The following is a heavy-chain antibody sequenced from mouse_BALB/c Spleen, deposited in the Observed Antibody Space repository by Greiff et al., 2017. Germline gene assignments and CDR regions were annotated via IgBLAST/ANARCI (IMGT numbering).Heavy chain of an antibody. CDR1: GFSLTSYG. V-gene: IGHV2-9*02. D-gene: IGHD2-4*01. CDR2: IWAGGST. Sequence: VKLEESGPGLVAPSQSLSITCTVSGFSLTSYGVHWVRQPPGKGLEWLGVIWAGGSTNYNSALMSRLSISKDNSKSQVFLKMNSLQTDDTAMYYCARENYDYEGYFDYWGQGTTLTVSS. J-gene: IGHJ2*01. CDR3: ARENYDYEGYFDY.